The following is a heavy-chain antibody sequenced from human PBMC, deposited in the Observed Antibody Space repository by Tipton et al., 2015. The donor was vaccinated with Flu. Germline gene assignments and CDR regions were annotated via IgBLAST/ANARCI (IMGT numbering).Heavy chain of an antibody. D-gene: IGHD1-1*01. V-gene: IGHV4-59*12. CDR1: GASINNYY. Sequence: LRLSCTVSGASINNYYWSWIRQPPGKGLEWIGYIYYSGNTNYNPSLKSRVTMSLDMSKDQFSLKLASVTAADTAVYYCARVWSSFVATASLDYWGRGTLVTVSS. CDR3: ARVWSSFVATASLDY. J-gene: IGHJ4*02. CDR2: IYYSGNT.